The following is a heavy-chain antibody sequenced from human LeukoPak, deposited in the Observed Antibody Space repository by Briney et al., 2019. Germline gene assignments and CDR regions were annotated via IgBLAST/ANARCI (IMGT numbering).Heavy chain of an antibody. D-gene: IGHD6-13*01. CDR3: ARHPNSNWDY. CDR2: INEGGNEK. Sequence: ETLSLTCAVSGGSISSSNWWSWVRQVPGKGLEWVVNINEGGNEKNYVDSVKGRFTASRDNAQNSLYLQMNSLRVEDTAVYYCARHPNSNWDYWGQGTLVTVSS. V-gene: IGHV3-7*03. J-gene: IGHJ4*02. CDR1: GGSISSSNW.